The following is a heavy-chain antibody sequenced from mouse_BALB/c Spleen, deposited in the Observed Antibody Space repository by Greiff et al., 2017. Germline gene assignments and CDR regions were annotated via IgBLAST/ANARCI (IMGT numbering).Heavy chain of an antibody. V-gene: IGHV1S41*01. CDR1: GYTFTSYW. Sequence: DLVKPGASVKLSCKASGYTFTSYWINWIKQRPGQGLEWIGRIAPGSGSTYYNEMFKGKATLTVDTSSSTAYIQLSSLSSEDSAVYCCSYDYYGGHYAMDYWGQGTSVTVSA. CDR2: IAPGSGST. J-gene: IGHJ4*01. D-gene: IGHD1-1*01. CDR3: SYDYYGGHYAMDY.